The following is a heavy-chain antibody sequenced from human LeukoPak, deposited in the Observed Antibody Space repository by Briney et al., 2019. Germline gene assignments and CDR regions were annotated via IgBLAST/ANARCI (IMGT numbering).Heavy chain of an antibody. Sequence: GGSLRLSCTVSGFTVSSNSWSWVRQAPGKGLEWVSFIYSGGNTHYSDSVKGRFTISRDNAKNSLYLQMNSLRAEDTALYYCARDRFLEWLLSGYFDYWGQGTLVTVSS. J-gene: IGHJ4*02. CDR1: GFTVSSNS. V-gene: IGHV3-53*01. CDR2: IYSGGNT. D-gene: IGHD3-3*01. CDR3: ARDRFLEWLLSGYFDY.